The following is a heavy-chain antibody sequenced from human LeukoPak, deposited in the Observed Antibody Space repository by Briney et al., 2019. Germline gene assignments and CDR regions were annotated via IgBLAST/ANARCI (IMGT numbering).Heavy chain of an antibody. CDR1: GGTFSSYT. D-gene: IGHD6-19*01. V-gene: IGHV1-69*13. CDR3: ARGVRIAVAGYIDC. Sequence: GASVKVSCKASGGTFSSYTITRVRQAPGQGLEWMGGIIPIFGTANYAQKFQGRVTITADESTSTAYMELSSLRSEDTAVYYCARGVRIAVAGYIDCWGQGTLVTVSS. J-gene: IGHJ4*02. CDR2: IIPIFGTA.